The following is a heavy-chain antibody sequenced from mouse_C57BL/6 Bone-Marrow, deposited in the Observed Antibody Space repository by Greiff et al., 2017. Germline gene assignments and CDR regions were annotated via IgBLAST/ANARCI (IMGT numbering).Heavy chain of an antibody. CDR2: IDPETGGT. V-gene: IGHV1-15*01. J-gene: IGHJ2*01. CDR3: TRGGYSNYGDY. Sequence: VKLMESGAELVRPGASVTLSCKASGYTFTDYEMHWVKQTPVHGLEWIGAIDPETGGTAYNQKFKGKAILTADKSSSTAYMELRSLTSEDSAVYYCTRGGYSNYGDYWGQGTTLTVSS. D-gene: IGHD2-5*01. CDR1: GYTFTDYE.